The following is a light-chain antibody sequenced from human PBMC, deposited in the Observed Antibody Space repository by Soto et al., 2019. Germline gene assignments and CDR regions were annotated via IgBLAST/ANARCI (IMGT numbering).Light chain of an antibody. CDR2: DAS. V-gene: IGKV1-33*01. Sequence: DIQMTQSPSSLSASVGDRVTITCQAIHDISNYLNWYQQKPGKAPKLLIYDASNVETGVPSRFSGSGSGTGYTLTISSLQPEDVATYYCQQYENLPPTFGGGTRVQIK. J-gene: IGKJ4*01. CDR1: HDISNY. CDR3: QQYENLPPT.